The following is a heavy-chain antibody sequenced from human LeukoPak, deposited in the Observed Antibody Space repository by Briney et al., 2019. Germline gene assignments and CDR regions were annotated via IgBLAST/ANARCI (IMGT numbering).Heavy chain of an antibody. Sequence: SETLSLTCTVSGGSFSSSSYYWGWIRQPPGKGLEWIGSIYYSGSTYYNPSLKSRVTISVDTSKNQFSLELSSVTAADTAVYYCARLLIAAATGYAFDIWGQGTMVTVSS. D-gene: IGHD6-13*01. J-gene: IGHJ3*02. CDR2: IYYSGST. CDR3: ARLLIAAATGYAFDI. V-gene: IGHV4-39*01. CDR1: GGSFSSSSYY.